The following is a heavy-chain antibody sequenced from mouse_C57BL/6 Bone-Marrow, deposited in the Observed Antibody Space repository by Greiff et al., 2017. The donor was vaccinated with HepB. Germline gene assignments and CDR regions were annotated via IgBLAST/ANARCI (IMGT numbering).Heavy chain of an antibody. Sequence: DVQLVESGGGLVQPGGSLKLSCAASGFTFSDYYMYWVRQTPEKRLEWVAYISNGGGRTYYPDTVKGRFTISRDNAKNTLYLQMSRLKSEDTAMYYCARQLDYWGQGTSVTVSS. CDR2: ISNGGGRT. J-gene: IGHJ4*01. CDR1: GFTFSDYY. V-gene: IGHV5-12*01. CDR3: ARQLDY.